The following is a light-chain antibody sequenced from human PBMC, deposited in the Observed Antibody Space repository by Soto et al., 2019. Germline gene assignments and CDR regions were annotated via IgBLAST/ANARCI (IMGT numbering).Light chain of an antibody. V-gene: IGLV2-14*01. CDR3: TSFTTISTWV. Sequence: QSALTQPASVSGSPGQSITISCTGTSSDVGGYNYVSWFQQHPGKAPKLKIYEVSNRPSGVSNRFSGSKSGNTASLTISELQAEDGADYYCTSFTTISTWVFGGGTKLTVL. CDR1: SSDVGGYNY. J-gene: IGLJ3*02. CDR2: EVS.